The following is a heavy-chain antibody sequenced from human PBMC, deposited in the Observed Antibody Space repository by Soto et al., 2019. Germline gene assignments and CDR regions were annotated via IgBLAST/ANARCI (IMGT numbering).Heavy chain of an antibody. CDR1: GFTFDDYA. J-gene: IGHJ4*02. V-gene: IGHV3-9*01. D-gene: IGHD3-10*01. CDR3: AKPHRYYYGSGSSGGYFDY. Sequence: EVQLVESGGGLVQPGRSLRLSCAASGFTFDDYAMHWVRQAPGTGLEWVSGISWNSGSIGYADSVKGRFTISRDNAKNSLYLQMNSLRAEDTALYYCAKPHRYYYGSGSSGGYFDYWGQGTLVTVSS. CDR2: ISWNSGSI.